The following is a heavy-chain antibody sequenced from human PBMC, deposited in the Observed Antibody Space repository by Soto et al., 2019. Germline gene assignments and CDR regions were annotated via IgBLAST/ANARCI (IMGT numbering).Heavy chain of an antibody. CDR1: GGSVSSVTYY. Sequence: SATLSLTCAVSGGSVSSVTYYWSWIRQPPGKGLEWIGSVSYSGSTNYNPSLRSRVTISVDTSKNQFSLRLSSVTSADTAVYYCAREGGGYCFNTTCYASDYGMDVWGQGTTVTVSS. CDR3: AREGGGYCFNTTCYASDYGMDV. CDR2: VSYSGST. D-gene: IGHD2-2*01. V-gene: IGHV4-61*01. J-gene: IGHJ6*02.